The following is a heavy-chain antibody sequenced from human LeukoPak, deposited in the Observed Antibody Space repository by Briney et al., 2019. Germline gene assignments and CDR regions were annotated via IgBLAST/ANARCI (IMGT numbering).Heavy chain of an antibody. CDR2: INHSGST. Sequence: SETLSLTCAVYGGSFSGYYLSWIRQPPGKGLEWIGEINHSGSTNYNPSLKSRVTISVDTSKNQFSLKLSSVTAADTAVYCCARVFFSRRYYGSGSYLIWFDPWGQGTLVTVSS. CDR1: GGSFSGYY. J-gene: IGHJ5*02. CDR3: ARVFFSRRYYGSGSYLIWFDP. V-gene: IGHV4-34*01. D-gene: IGHD3-10*01.